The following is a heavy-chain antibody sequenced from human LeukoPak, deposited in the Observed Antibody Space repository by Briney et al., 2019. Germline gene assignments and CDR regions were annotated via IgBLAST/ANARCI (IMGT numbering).Heavy chain of an antibody. CDR3: ARAQLRSGYYIGY. Sequence: GASVKVSCKASGYTFTGYYMHWVRQAPGQGLEWMGWINPNSGGTNYAQKFQGRVTMTRDTSISTAYMELSRLRSDDTAVYYCARAQLRSGYYIGYWGQGTLVTVSS. V-gene: IGHV1-2*02. CDR2: INPNSGGT. D-gene: IGHD3-3*01. J-gene: IGHJ4*02. CDR1: GYTFTGYY.